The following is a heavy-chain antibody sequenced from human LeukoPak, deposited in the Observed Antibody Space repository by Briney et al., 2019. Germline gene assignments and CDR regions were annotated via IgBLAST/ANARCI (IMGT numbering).Heavy chain of an antibody. D-gene: IGHD3-16*02. CDR3: ARGPPAVINPVYYYYGMDV. Sequence: SETLSLTCTVSGGPISSSSYYWGWIRQPPGKGLEWIGSIYYSGSTYYNPSLKSRVTISVDTSKNQFSLKLTSVTAADTAVYYCARGPPAVINPVYYYYGMDVWGQGTTVTVSS. CDR1: GGPISSSSYY. J-gene: IGHJ6*02. CDR2: IYYSGST. V-gene: IGHV4-39*01.